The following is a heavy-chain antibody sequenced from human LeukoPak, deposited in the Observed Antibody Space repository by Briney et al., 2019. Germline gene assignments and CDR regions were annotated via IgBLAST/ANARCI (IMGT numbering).Heavy chain of an antibody. CDR3: ARGNLTPYFDY. CDR2: VNPNSGNT. J-gene: IGHJ4*02. V-gene: IGHV1-8*01. CDR1: GYTFTSYD. Sequence: GASVKVSCKASGYTFTSYDINWVRQATGQGLEWMGWVNPNSGNTGYAQKSQGRVTMTRNTSISTAYMELSSLRSEDTAVYYCARGNLTPYFDYWGQGTLVTVSS.